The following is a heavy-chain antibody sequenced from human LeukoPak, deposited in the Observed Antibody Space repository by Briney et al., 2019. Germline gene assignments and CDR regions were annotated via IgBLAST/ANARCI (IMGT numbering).Heavy chain of an antibody. CDR1: GGSISSYY. CDR3: ARGLLLHDAFDI. J-gene: IGHJ3*02. D-gene: IGHD3-22*01. CDR2: IYYSGST. Sequence: PSETLSLTCTVSGGSISSYYWSWIRQPPGKGRAWIGYIYYSGSTNYNPSLKSRVTISVDTSKNQFSPKLSSVTAADTAVYYCARGLLLHDAFDIWGQGTMVTVSS. V-gene: IGHV4-59*01.